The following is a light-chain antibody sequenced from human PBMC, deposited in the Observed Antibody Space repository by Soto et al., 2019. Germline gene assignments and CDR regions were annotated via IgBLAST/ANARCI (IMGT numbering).Light chain of an antibody. V-gene: IGKV1-5*03. Sequence: DIQMTQSPSTLSASVGDRVTITCRASQSIDGWLAWYQQKPGKAPNLLIQKTSSLQSGVPSRFGGSGSGTEVTLTISSLQPDDSATYYWQQYLGYPLTFGGGTKVEIK. CDR1: QSIDGW. J-gene: IGKJ4*01. CDR2: KTS. CDR3: QQYLGYPLT.